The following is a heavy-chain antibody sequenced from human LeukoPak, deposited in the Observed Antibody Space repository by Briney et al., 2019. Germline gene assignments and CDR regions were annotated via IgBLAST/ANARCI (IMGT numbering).Heavy chain of an antibody. D-gene: IGHD3-3*01. V-gene: IGHV3-23*01. J-gene: IGHJ4*02. CDR2: ISVGAEYI. CDR3: ASGPPFLKYFEY. CDR1: GFTFSTYV. Sequence: GGSLRLSCAASGFTFSTYVMNWFRLAPGKGLEWVSTISVGAEYIFYADSVKGRFTISRDDSNNALYLQMHSLRAEDTALYYCASGPPFLKYFEYWGQGTLVTVSS.